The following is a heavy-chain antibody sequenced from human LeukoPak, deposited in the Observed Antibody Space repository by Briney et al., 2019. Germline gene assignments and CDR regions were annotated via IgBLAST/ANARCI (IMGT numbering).Heavy chain of an antibody. Sequence: SETLSLACTASGGSISIYYWTWIRQPPGKRLEWIGYVHSGGTTTYNPSLESRVSMSVDTSRNQFSLNLSSVTAADTAVYYCATSGSVTYLQWFGPWGQGTLVTVSS. CDR2: VHSGGTT. J-gene: IGHJ5*02. CDR1: GGSISIYY. V-gene: IGHV4-4*08. CDR3: ATSGSVTYLQWFGP. D-gene: IGHD3-10*01.